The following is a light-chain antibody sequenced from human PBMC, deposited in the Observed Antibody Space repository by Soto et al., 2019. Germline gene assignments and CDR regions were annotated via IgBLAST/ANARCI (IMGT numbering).Light chain of an antibody. J-gene: IGKJ1*01. Sequence: DIHMTQSPSSLCASVGYRVTIACRASQSISSWLAWYQQKPGKAPKVLIFDASSLESGVPSRFSGSGSATEFTLTISSLQPDDFATYYCQQYSTYPWTSAQRAKVDIK. CDR2: DAS. CDR1: QSISSW. V-gene: IGKV1-5*01. CDR3: QQYSTYPWT.